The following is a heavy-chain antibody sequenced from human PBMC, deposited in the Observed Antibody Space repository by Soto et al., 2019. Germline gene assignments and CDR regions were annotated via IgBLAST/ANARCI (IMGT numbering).Heavy chain of an antibody. Sequence: SETLSLTCTVSGGSVNSDNFYWSWIRQPPGRGLEWIGYIYYTGSTNYNPSLKSRVTISIDTSRNRFSLKLSSVTAADTAVYYCAREFSNSPEAFDSWGQGSLVTVSS. CDR1: GGSVNSDNFY. CDR2: IYYTGST. D-gene: IGHD6-6*01. V-gene: IGHV4-61*01. J-gene: IGHJ4*02. CDR3: AREFSNSPEAFDS.